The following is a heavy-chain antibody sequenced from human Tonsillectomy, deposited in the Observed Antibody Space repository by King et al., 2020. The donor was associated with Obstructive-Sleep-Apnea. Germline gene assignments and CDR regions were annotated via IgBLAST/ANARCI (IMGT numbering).Heavy chain of an antibody. D-gene: IGHD3-16*01. CDR3: ANSRDNYVGAFDI. V-gene: IGHV3-23*04. CDR2: ISGSGGST. Sequence: VQLVESGGGLVQPGGSLRLSCAASGFTFSSYAVSWVRQAPGKGLEWVTVISGSGGSTYYADSVKGRFTISRDNSKNTLCLQMNSLRAEDTAVYYCANSRDNYVGAFDIWGQGTMVTVSS. CDR1: GFTFSSYA. J-gene: IGHJ3*02.